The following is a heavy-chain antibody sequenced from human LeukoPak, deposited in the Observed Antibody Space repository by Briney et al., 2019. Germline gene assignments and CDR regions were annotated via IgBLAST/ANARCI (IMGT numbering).Heavy chain of an antibody. CDR1: GFTFSSHG. CDR3: ARDLDSGSSSYYHYYAMDV. J-gene: IGHJ6*02. D-gene: IGHD1-26*01. CDR2: IWSDGSNK. Sequence: PGGSLRLSCAASGFTFSSHGMHWVRQAPGKVLEWVAFIWSDGSNKQYAETVKGRFTISRDSSKNTLYLQMNSLRAEDTAVYYCARDLDSGSSSYYHYYAMDVWGQGTTVTVSS. V-gene: IGHV3-33*01.